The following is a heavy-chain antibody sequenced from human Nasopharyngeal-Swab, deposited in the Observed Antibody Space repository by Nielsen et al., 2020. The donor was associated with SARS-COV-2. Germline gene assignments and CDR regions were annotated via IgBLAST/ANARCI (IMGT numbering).Heavy chain of an antibody. V-gene: IGHV3-30*18. Sequence: GESLKISCAASGFTFSSYGMHWVRQAPGKGLEWVAVISYDGSKKYYADSVKGRFTISRDNSKNTLYLQMNSLRAEDTAVYYCAKDPYYDFWSGNTDGMDVWGQGTTVTVSS. CDR1: GFTFSSYG. D-gene: IGHD3-3*01. CDR2: ISYDGSKK. J-gene: IGHJ6*02. CDR3: AKDPYYDFWSGNTDGMDV.